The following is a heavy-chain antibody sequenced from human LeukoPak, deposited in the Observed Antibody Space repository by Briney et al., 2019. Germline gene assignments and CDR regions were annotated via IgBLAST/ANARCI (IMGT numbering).Heavy chain of an antibody. V-gene: IGHV3-74*01. Sequence: GGSLRLSCAASGFTFSSYWMHWVRQAPGKGLVWVSRINSDGSSTSYADSVKGRFTISRDNAKNTLYLHMNSLRAEDTAVYYCARAGYSSGWYYFDNWGQGILVTVSS. CDR2: INSDGSST. CDR3: ARAGYSSGWYYFDN. CDR1: GFTFSSYW. J-gene: IGHJ4*02. D-gene: IGHD6-19*01.